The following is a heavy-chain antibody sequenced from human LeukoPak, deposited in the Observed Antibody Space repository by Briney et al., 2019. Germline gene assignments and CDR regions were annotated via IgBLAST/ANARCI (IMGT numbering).Heavy chain of an antibody. CDR1: GFTFSAYS. V-gene: IGHV3-21*01. CDR3: AREIPQRGIQLWSPTQDYMDV. J-gene: IGHJ6*03. D-gene: IGHD5-18*01. CDR2: ISFSGTYI. Sequence: GGSLRLSCAASGFTFSAYSLNWGRQAPGKGLEWISSISFSGTYIYYADSVKGRITISRDNAKNSLYLQMNSLRAEDTAVYYCAREIPQRGIQLWSPTQDYMDVWGKGTTVTVSS.